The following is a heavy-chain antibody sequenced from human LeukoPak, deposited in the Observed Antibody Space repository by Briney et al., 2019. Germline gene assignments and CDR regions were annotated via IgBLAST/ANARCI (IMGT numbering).Heavy chain of an antibody. D-gene: IGHD5-18*01. V-gene: IGHV4-59*01. CDR3: ARDVDTAMGQDY. CDR2: IYYSEST. CDR1: GGSISSYY. J-gene: IGHJ4*02. Sequence: SETLSLTCTVSGGSISSYYWSWIRQPPGKGLEWIGYIYYSESTNYNPSLKSRVTISLDTSKNQFSLKLSSVTAADTAVYYCARDVDTAMGQDYWGQGTLVTVSS.